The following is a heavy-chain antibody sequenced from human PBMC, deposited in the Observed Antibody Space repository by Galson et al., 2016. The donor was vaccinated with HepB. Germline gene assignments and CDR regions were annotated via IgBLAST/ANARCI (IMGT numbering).Heavy chain of an antibody. J-gene: IGHJ4*02. CDR3: ARGGSVTRIRELNS. CDR1: GDSINSNDYT. D-gene: IGHD3-10*01. Sequence: TLSLTCAVSGDSINSNDYTWNWIRQPPGKGLEWIGYVYHGGTTYFNPSLKGRATISIDRSKNQVSLKLSSVTAADTAVYFCARGGSVTRIRELNSWGQGTLVTVSS. CDR2: VYHGGTT. V-gene: IGHV4-30-2*01.